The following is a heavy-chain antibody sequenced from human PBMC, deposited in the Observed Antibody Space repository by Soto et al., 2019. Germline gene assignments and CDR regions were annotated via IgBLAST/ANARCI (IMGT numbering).Heavy chain of an antibody. CDR1: GFTFSSYG. D-gene: IGHD3-3*01. J-gene: IGHJ4*02. CDR3: VKDMYYDTWSGSHDY. CDR2: ISYDGSNK. V-gene: IGHV3-30*18. Sequence: PGGSLRLSCAASGFTFSSYGMHWVRQAPGKGLEWVAVISYDGSNKYYADSVKGRFTISRDNSKNTLYLQMNSLRAEDTAVYYCVKDMYYDTWSGSHDYCGQGTLVTVSS.